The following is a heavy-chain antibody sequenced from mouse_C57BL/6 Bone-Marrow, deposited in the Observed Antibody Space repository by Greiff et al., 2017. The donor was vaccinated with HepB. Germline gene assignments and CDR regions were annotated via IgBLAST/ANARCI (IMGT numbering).Heavy chain of an antibody. Sequence: QVQLQQPGAELVRPGSSVKLSCKASGYTFTSYWMHWVKQRPIQGLEWIGNIDPSDSETHYNQKFKDKATLTVDKSSSTAYMQLSSLTSEDSAFYYCARTYYDYDDLYYAMDYWGQGTSVTVSS. J-gene: IGHJ4*01. D-gene: IGHD2-4*01. CDR2: IDPSDSET. CDR1: GYTFTSYW. CDR3: ARTYYDYDDLYYAMDY. V-gene: IGHV1-52*01.